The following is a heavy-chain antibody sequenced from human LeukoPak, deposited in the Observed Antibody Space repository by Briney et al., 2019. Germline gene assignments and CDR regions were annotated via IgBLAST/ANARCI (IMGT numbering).Heavy chain of an antibody. CDR3: AKSRNQYYYDSSGRGEFDY. V-gene: IGHV3-23*01. D-gene: IGHD3-22*01. CDR2: ISGSGGST. Sequence: GGSLKLSCAASGFTFSSYAMSWVRQAPGKGLEWVSAISGSGGSTYYAHNVKGRFTISRDDSKNTLYLQMNSLRAEDTAVYYCAKSRNQYYYDSSGRGEFDYWGQGTLVTVSS. CDR1: GFTFSSYA. J-gene: IGHJ4*02.